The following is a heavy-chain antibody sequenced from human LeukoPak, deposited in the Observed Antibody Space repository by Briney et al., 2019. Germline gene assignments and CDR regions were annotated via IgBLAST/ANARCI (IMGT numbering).Heavy chain of an antibody. D-gene: IGHD3-10*01. CDR1: GFTFSSYG. Sequence: GGSLRLSCAASGFTFSSYGMHWVRQAPGKGLEWVAFIRYDGSNKYYADSVKGRFTISRDNSKNTLYLQMNSLRAEDTAVYYCAKDHAADGSGSSLDYWGQGTLVTVSS. J-gene: IGHJ4*02. V-gene: IGHV3-30*02. CDR2: IRYDGSNK. CDR3: AKDHAADGSGSSLDY.